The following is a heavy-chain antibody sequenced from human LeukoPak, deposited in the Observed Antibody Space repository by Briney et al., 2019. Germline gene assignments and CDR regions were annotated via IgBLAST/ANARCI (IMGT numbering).Heavy chain of an antibody. CDR1: GFTFSSYW. D-gene: IGHD3-9*01. J-gene: IGHJ6*03. V-gene: IGHV3-7*03. CDR3: AKCILTGYYKGYMDV. Sequence: GGSLRLSCAASGFTFSSYWMSWVRQAPGKGLEWVANIKQDGSEKYYVDSVKGRFTISRDNSKNTLYLQMNSLRAEDAAVYYCAKCILTGYYKGYMDVWGKGTTVTISS. CDR2: IKQDGSEK.